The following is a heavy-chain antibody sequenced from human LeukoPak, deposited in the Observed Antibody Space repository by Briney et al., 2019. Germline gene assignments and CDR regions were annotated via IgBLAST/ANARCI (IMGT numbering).Heavy chain of an antibody. CDR2: IKNDGSDK. Sequence: GGSLRLSCEASGFSFSSSWMTWVRQAPGKGLEWVATIKNDGSDKYYVDSVKGRFTLSRDNAKNSLYLQMNSLRVEDTAVDYCGDFGFTGGGQGTLVTVSS. D-gene: IGHD3-16*01. V-gene: IGHV3-7*01. J-gene: IGHJ4*02. CDR3: GDFGFTG. CDR1: GFSFSSSW.